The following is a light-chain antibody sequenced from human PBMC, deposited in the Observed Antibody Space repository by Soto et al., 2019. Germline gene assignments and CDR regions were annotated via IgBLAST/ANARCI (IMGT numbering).Light chain of an antibody. CDR3: AAWDDSLNGRV. CDR1: TSNLGAGYD. V-gene: IGLV1-40*01. CDR2: GNR. J-gene: IGLJ1*01. Sequence: QSVLTQPPSVSGAPGQRVTLSCTGNTSNLGAGYDVHWYQQLPGAAPKLVIFGNRNRPSGVPDRISGSKSGTSASLAISGLQSDDEADYYCAAWDDSLNGRVFGTGTKLTVL.